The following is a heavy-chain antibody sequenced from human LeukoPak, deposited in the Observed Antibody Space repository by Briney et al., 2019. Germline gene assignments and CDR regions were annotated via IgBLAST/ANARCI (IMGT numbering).Heavy chain of an antibody. V-gene: IGHV3-15*05. CDR3: LIFPGR. CDR2: IKSRADGGTT. J-gene: IGHJ4*02. CDR1: GFTFSSYS. D-gene: IGHD3-3*01. Sequence: GGSLRLSCAASGFTFSSYSMNWVRQAPGQGLEWVGRIKSRADGGTTGYAAPVEGRFSISRDDSENTLYLQMNSLQIDDTALYYCLIFPGRWGQGTLVTVSS.